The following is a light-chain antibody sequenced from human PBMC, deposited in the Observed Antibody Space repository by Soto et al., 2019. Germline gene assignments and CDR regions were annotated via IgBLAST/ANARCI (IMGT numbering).Light chain of an antibody. V-gene: IGLV1-40*01. J-gene: IGLJ1*01. CDR3: SSYTSSSTPVV. CDR2: GDN. CDR1: SSNIGAECD. Sequence: QSVLTQPPSVSGAPGQRVAISCTGSSSNIGAECDVHWYQQLPGTAPKRLIYGDNNRPSGVSNRFSGSKSGNTASLTISGLQAEDEADYYCSSYTSSSTPVVFGTGTKVTV.